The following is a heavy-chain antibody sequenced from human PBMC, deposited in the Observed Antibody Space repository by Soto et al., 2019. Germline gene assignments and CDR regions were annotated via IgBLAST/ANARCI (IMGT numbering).Heavy chain of an antibody. CDR2: ISYDGSNK. CDR3: ARALVAAIAARRRGHYGMDV. D-gene: IGHD6-6*01. J-gene: IGHJ6*02. CDR1: GFTFSSYA. V-gene: IGHV3-30-3*01. Sequence: PGGSLRLSCAASGFTFSSYAMHWVRQAPGKGLEWVAVISYDGSNKYYADSVKGRFTISRDNSKNTLYLQMNSLRAEDTAVYYCARALVAAIAARRRGHYGMDVWGQRTTVTVSS.